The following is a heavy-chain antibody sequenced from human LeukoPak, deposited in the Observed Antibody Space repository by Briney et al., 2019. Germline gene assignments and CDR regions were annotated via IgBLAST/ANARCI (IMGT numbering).Heavy chain of an antibody. CDR3: ARDGYYGDYVPGWFDP. V-gene: IGHV4-59*01. CDR1: GGSISSYY. D-gene: IGHD4-17*01. J-gene: IGHJ5*02. Sequence: ETLSLTCTVSGGSISSYYWSWIRQPPGKGLEWIGYIYYSGSTNYNPSLKSRVTISVDTSKNQFSLKLSSVTAADTAVYYCARDGYYGDYVPGWFDPWGQGTLVTVSS. CDR2: IYYSGST.